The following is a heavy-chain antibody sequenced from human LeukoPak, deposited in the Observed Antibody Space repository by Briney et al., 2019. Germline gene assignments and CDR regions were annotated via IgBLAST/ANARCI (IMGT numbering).Heavy chain of an antibody. J-gene: IGHJ4*02. CDR2: IFPADSDT. Sequence: GESLKISCKGSGYTFSNHWIGWVRQMPGKGLEWMGIIFPADSDTRYSPSFQGQVTISADKSISTAYLQWSSLKASDTAVYYCARTDSSGYYYHLAVDYWGQGTLVTVSS. D-gene: IGHD3-22*01. V-gene: IGHV5-51*01. CDR3: ARTDSSGYYYHLAVDY. CDR1: GYTFSNHW.